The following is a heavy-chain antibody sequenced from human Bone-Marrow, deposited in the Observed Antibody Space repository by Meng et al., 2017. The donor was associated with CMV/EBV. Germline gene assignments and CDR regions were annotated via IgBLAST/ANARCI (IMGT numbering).Heavy chain of an antibody. J-gene: IGHJ6*02. Sequence: GESLKISCAASGFKFRSYGMHWVRQAPGKGLEWVAVIWHDGSKKYYGDSVKGRFTISRDNSKNTVNLQMNSLRAEDTAVYYCAKDLGVVTPFVNYGMDVWGQGTTVTVSS. CDR2: IWHDGSKK. CDR1: GFKFRSYG. CDR3: AKDLGVVTPFVNYGMDV. D-gene: IGHD4-23*01. V-gene: IGHV3-33*06.